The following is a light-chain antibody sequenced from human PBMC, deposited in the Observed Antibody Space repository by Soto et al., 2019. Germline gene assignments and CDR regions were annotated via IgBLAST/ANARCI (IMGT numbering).Light chain of an antibody. CDR3: SSYAGRNSV. CDR1: SSDVGGYNY. J-gene: IGLJ1*01. Sequence: QSALTQPPSASGSPGQSVTISCTRTSSDVGGYNYVSWYQQHPGKAPKLMIYEVSKRPSGVPDRFSGSKSGNTASLTVSGLQAEDEADYYCSSYAGRNSVFGTGTKLTVL. CDR2: EVS. V-gene: IGLV2-8*01.